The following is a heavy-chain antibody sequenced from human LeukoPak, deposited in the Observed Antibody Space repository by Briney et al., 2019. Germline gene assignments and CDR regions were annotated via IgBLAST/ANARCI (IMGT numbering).Heavy chain of an antibody. D-gene: IGHD3-10*01. V-gene: IGHV3-48*03. CDR3: ARNMVRGVPTFDY. Sequence: GGSLRLSCAASGFTFSSYEMNWVRQAPGKGLEWVSYISSSGSTIYYADSVKGRFTTSRDNAKNSLYLQMNSLRAEDTAVYYCARNMVRGVPTFDYWGQGTLVTVSS. CDR1: GFTFSSYE. CDR2: ISSSGSTI. J-gene: IGHJ4*02.